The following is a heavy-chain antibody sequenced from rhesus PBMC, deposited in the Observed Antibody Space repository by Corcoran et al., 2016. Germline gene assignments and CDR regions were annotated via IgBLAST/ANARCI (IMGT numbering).Heavy chain of an antibody. CDR3: AIDPANTGHGLDS. V-gene: IGHV1S9*01. D-gene: IGHD2-21*01. Sequence: QVQLVHSGAELQKPGTSVKLSCKASGYTFTRCSINWVRQAPGQVLEWMERINPRKGNTGYEQKFQVRVTMTRDTSTITAYMELNSLRSEDTAVYYGAIDPANTGHGLDSWGQGVVVTVSS. J-gene: IGHJ6*01. CDR2: INPRKGNT. CDR1: GYTFTRCS.